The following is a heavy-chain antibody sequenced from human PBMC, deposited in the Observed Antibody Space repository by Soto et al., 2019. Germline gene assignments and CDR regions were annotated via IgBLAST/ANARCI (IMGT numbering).Heavy chain of an antibody. CDR3: ASIGGDFRFDP. Sequence: QVQLQESGPGLVKPSETLSLTCTVSGGSISSYYWSWILQPPGKGLDWIGSIYYSWSTNYNPSLKSRVTITVATSKNQFSLKLSSVTAADTAGYYCASIGGDFRFDPWGQGTLFTVSS. CDR1: GGSISSYY. V-gene: IGHV4-59*01. J-gene: IGHJ5*02. CDR2: IYYSWST. D-gene: IGHD4-17*01.